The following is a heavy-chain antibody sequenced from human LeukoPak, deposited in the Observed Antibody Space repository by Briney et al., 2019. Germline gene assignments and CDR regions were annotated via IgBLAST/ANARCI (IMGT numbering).Heavy chain of an antibody. J-gene: IGHJ4*02. Sequence: SETLSLTCTVSGGSISRHYWRWIRQPPGQGLEWIGYVHSSGGANYNTSLNSRVTMSVDTSKDRLSLRLSSVTAADTAVYYCAKKRDDERQGNYVDYWGQGTRDRVSS. CDR2: VHSSGGA. V-gene: IGHV4-59*08. D-gene: IGHD1-7*01. CDR3: AKKRDDERQGNYVDY. CDR1: GGSISRHY.